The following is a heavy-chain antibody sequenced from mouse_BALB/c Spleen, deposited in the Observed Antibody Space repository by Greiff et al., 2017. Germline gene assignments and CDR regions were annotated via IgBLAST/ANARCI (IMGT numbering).Heavy chain of an antibody. CDR2: ISTYYGDA. CDR3: ARSVTTVVADYFDY. D-gene: IGHD1-1*01. Sequence: VKVVESGAELVRPGVSVKISCKGSGYTFTDYAMHWVKQSHAKSLEWIGVISTYYGDASYNQKFKGKATMTVDKSSSTAYMELARLTSEDSAIYYCARSVTTVVADYFDYWGQGTTLTVSS. CDR1: GYTFTDYA. J-gene: IGHJ2*01. V-gene: IGHV1S137*01.